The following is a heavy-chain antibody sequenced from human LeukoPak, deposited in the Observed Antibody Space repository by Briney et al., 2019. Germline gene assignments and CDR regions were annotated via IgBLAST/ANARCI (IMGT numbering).Heavy chain of an antibody. D-gene: IGHD2-2*01. CDR1: GFTFNSYA. Sequence: PGGTLRLSCAASGFTFNSYAMSWVRQAPGKGLVWVSDISGNGGSTYYADSVKGRFTISRDISKNTLYLQMNSLRAEDTAVYYCARARESTADPRWDYWGRGTLVTVSS. J-gene: IGHJ4*02. CDR2: ISGNGGST. CDR3: ARARESTADPRWDY. V-gene: IGHV3-23*01.